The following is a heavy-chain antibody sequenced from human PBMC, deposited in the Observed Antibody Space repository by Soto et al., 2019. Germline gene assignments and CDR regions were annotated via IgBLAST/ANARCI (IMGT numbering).Heavy chain of an antibody. CDR1: GFTFSNYG. V-gene: IGHV3-30*18. Sequence: PGGSLRLSCAASGFTFSNYGMHWVRQAPGKGLEWVAFISNDGSNKNYADSVKGRFSISRDNSENTLSLQLNSLRAEDTAVYFCAKAQLPVILWRSRGPIVFWCQGLLGT. D-gene: IGHD2-15*01. CDR2: ISNDGSNK. J-gene: IGHJ4*02. CDR3: AKAQLPVILWRSRGPIVF.